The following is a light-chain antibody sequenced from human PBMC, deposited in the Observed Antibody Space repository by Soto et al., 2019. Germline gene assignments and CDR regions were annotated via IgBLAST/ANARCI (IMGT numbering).Light chain of an antibody. J-gene: IGKJ2*03. CDR2: AAS. V-gene: IGKV1-39*01. CDR1: QTISNY. Sequence: DIQMTQSPASLSASVGDRVTITCRASQTISNYVNWYQRKPGKAPQLLIYAASRMQSGVPSRFNGGGSGTDFTLTISSLQPEDFASYYCQQTYRTVRFGQGTNLEI. CDR3: QQTYRTVR.